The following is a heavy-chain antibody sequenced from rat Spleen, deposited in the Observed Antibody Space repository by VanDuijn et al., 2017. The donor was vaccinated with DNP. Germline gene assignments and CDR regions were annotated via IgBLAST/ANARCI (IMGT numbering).Heavy chain of an antibody. V-gene: IGHV2-63*01. CDR3: TRDYSGDGFAY. D-gene: IGHD1-1*01. Sequence: QVQLKESGPGLVQPSQTLSLTCTVSGFSLTSYILSWVRQPPGKGLEWMGRMRYNGDTSYNSALKSRLRISRDTSKNQVFLKMNSLQTEDTAIYFCTRDYSGDGFAYWGQGTLVTVS. CDR1: GFSLTSYI. CDR2: MRYNGDT. J-gene: IGHJ3*01.